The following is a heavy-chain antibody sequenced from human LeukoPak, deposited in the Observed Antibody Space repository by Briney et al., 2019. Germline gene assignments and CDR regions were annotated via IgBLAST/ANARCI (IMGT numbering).Heavy chain of an antibody. Sequence: SETLSLTCIVSGGSINGYYWSWIRQPPGKGLEWVGCIYSSGYRNYNPSLKSRVTISVDTSRNQFSLKLSSVTAADTAVYYCARHQGGGGSSWFVFDFWGQGTLVTVSS. CDR1: GGSINGYY. CDR2: IYSSGYR. CDR3: ARHQGGGGSSWFVFDF. D-gene: IGHD6-13*01. J-gene: IGHJ4*02. V-gene: IGHV4-59*08.